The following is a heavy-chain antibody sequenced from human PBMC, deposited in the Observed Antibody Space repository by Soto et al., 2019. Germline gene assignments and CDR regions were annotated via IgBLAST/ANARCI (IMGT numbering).Heavy chain of an antibody. D-gene: IGHD3-9*01. Sequence: EVQLVESGGDSVQPGGSLRLSCAASGFPFSSYWMHWVRHTPGKGLEWVSRISGDGTTIYYADSVTGRFTVSRDNAKNTLSLQMSGLGAEDTAVYYCAREYYGLLTGHYNDHWGQGTLVSVSS. J-gene: IGHJ4*02. V-gene: IGHV3-74*01. CDR1: GFPFSSYW. CDR3: AREYYGLLTGHYNDH. CDR2: ISGDGTTI.